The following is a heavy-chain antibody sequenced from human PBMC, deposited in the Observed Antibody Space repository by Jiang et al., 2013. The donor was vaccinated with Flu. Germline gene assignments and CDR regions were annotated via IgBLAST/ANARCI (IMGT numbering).Heavy chain of an antibody. CDR1: GFSLSTSGVG. D-gene: IGHD3-10*01. J-gene: IGHJ4*02. V-gene: IGHV2-5*02. Sequence: KPTQTLTLTCTFSGFSLSTSGVGVGWIRQPPGKALEWLALIYWDDDKRYSPSLKSRLTITKDTSKNQVVLTMTNMDPVDTATYYCAHPAHYGSGGVKFPSYYFDYWGQGTLVTVSS. CDR3: AHPAHYGSGGVKFPSYYFDY. CDR2: IYWDDDK.